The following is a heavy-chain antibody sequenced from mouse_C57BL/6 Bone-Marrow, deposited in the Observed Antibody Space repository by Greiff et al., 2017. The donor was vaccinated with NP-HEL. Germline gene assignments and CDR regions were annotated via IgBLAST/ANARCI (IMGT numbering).Heavy chain of an antibody. J-gene: IGHJ4*01. CDR1: GFNIKDAY. CDR3: TTGGSSPYAMDY. CDR2: IDPENGAT. D-gene: IGHD1-1*01. V-gene: IGHV14-4*01. Sequence: EVQLQQSGAELVRPGASVKLSCTVSGFNIKDAYMHWVKQRPEQGLEWIGWIDPENGATEYASKFQGKATITADTSSNTAYLQLSSLTSEDTAVYYCTTGGSSPYAMDYWGQGTSVTVSS.